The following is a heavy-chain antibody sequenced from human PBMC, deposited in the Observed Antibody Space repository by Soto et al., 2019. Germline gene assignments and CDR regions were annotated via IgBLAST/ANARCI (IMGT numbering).Heavy chain of an antibody. CDR2: INPNSGGT. V-gene: IGHV1-2*04. Sequence: ASVKVSCKASGYTFTGYYMHWVRQAPGQGLEWMGWINPNSGGTNYAQQFQGWVTMTRDTSISTAYMDLNRLRSDDTAVYYCARGRRDYSGYYGYYLDYWGQGTLVTVSS. CDR1: GYTFTGYY. CDR3: ARGRRDYSGYYGYYLDY. J-gene: IGHJ4*02. D-gene: IGHD3-22*01.